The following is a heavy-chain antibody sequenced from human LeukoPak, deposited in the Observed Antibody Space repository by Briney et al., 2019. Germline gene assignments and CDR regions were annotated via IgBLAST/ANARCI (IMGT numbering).Heavy chain of an antibody. D-gene: IGHD4-17*01. V-gene: IGHV3-30*03. CDR1: GFTFSSHG. CDR2: ISYDENNK. J-gene: IGHJ4*02. Sequence: GGSLRLSCAASGFTFSSHGIHWVRQAPGKGLEWVAVISYDENNKYYADSVKGRFTISRDNSKNTLYLQMDSLRDEDTAVYYCARDRDYAFDYWGQGTLVTVSS. CDR3: ARDRDYAFDY.